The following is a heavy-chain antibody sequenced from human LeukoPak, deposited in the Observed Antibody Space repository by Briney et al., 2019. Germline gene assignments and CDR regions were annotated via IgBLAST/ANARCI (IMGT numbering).Heavy chain of an antibody. Sequence: GGSLRLSCAASGFTFSSYSMNWVRQAPGKGLEWVSSISSSSSYIYYADSVKGRFTISRDNAKNSLYLQMNSLRAEDTAVYYCARDFADYDGTYYFDYWGQGTLVTVSS. CDR3: ARDFADYDGTYYFDY. CDR2: ISSSSSYI. CDR1: GFTFSSYS. J-gene: IGHJ4*02. D-gene: IGHD4-17*01. V-gene: IGHV3-21*01.